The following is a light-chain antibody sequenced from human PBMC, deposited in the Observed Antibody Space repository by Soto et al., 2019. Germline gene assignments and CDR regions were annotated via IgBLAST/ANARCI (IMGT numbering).Light chain of an antibody. Sequence: LLTQPPSASGTPGQRVTISCSGSSSNIGRNTVNWYQQFPGTAPKLLMYSDDQRPSGVPDRFSGAKSGTSVSLAISGLQSEDEADYYCTTWDDSLNGPLFGGGTKLTVL. J-gene: IGLJ2*01. CDR3: TTWDDSLNGPL. V-gene: IGLV1-44*01. CDR2: SDD. CDR1: SSNIGRNT.